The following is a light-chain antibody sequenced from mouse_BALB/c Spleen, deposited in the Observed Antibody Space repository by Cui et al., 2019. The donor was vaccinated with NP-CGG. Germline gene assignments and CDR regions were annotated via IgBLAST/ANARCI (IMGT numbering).Light chain of an antibody. J-gene: IGLJ1*01. CDR3: ALWYSNHWV. CDR2: GTN. V-gene: IGLV1*01. CDR1: TGAVTTSNY. Sequence: QAAVTPESALTTSPVEKVTLTGRSSTGAVTTSNYANWVQEKPDLLFTGQIGGTNNRSPGVPARFSGSLIGDKAALTITGAQTEDEAIYFCALWYSNHWVFGGGTKLTVL.